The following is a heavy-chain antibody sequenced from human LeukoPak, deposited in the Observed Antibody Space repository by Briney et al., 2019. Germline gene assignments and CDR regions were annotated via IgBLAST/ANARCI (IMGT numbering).Heavy chain of an antibody. CDR1: GYSFTSYW. CDR3: ARGGQGIHYYYYYMDV. Sequence: GESLKISCKGSGYSFTSYWIGWVRQMPGKGLEWMGIIYPGDSDTRYSPSFQGQVTISADKSISTAYLQWSSLKASDTAMYYCARGGQGIHYYYYYMDVWGKGTTVTVSS. J-gene: IGHJ6*03. CDR2: IYPGDSDT. V-gene: IGHV5-51*01.